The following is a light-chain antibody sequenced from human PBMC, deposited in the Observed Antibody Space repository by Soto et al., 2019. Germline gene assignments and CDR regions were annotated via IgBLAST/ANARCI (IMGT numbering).Light chain of an antibody. J-gene: IGLJ1*01. Sequence: QSVRTHLASGSRAQRRSLSISCTGTRSNIEAGYDVHWNQQLPGTAPKLLLYVNSNPPSWIPYPLSGSNPCTPASLPIPALQAEDDADNYCQSYYSSQTGRVFRTGTEVTV. CDR3: QSYYSSQTGRV. V-gene: IGLV1-40*01. CDR2: VNS. CDR1: RSNIEAGYD.